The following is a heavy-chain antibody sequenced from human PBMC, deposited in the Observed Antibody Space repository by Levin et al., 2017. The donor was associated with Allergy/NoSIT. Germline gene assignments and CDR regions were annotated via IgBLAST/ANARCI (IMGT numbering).Heavy chain of an antibody. Sequence: MTGGSLRLSCKASGGTFSSYAISWVRQAPGQGLEWMGGIIPIFGTANYAQKFQGRVTITADESTSTAYMELSSLRSEDTAVYYCARSGSSGYYYVHDAFDIWGQGTMVTVSS. CDR3: ARSGSSGYYYVHDAFDI. D-gene: IGHD3-22*01. CDR2: IIPIFGTA. CDR1: GGTFSSYA. V-gene: IGHV1-69*01. J-gene: IGHJ3*02.